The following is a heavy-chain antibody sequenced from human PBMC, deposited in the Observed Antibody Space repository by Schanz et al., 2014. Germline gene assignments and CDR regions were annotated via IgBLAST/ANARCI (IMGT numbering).Heavy chain of an antibody. Sequence: EVQLVESGGGLVQPGRSLRLSCAASGFPFNEYGMLWVRQAPGKGLEWVSLVSASGGGPFYADSVKGRFTISRDNSRNTVYLQMSSLRAEDTGMYYCARGDPVAGLDYWGRGTLVTVSS. J-gene: IGHJ4*02. CDR1: GFPFNEYG. CDR2: VSASGGGP. CDR3: ARGDPVAGLDY. V-gene: IGHV3-23*04.